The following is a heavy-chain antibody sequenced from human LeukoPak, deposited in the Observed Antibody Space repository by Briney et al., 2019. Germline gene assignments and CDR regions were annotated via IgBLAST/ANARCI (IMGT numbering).Heavy chain of an antibody. V-gene: IGHV4-59*01. D-gene: IGHD5-24*01. CDR1: GGSLNRYY. CDR2: IYHSGST. J-gene: IGHJ3*02. CDR3: ARVGGMTTINNAAFDI. Sequence: PSETLSLTCTVSGGSLNRYYWNWIRQPPGKGLEWIGYIYHSGSTNYNPSLKSRVTISLDRSKNQFSLKLTSVTAADTAIYYCARVGGMTTINNAAFDIWGQGTIVTVSS.